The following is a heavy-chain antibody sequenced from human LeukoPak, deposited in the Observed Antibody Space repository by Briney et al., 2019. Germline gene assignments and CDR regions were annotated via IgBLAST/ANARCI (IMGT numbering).Heavy chain of an antibody. V-gene: IGHV4-39*07. D-gene: IGHD1-26*01. J-gene: IGHJ4*02. Sequence: SETLSLTCTVSGDSISSSSYYWDWIRQPPGKGLEWIGSIYYSGSTYYNPSLKTRVTISVDTSKNQFSLKLSSVTAADTAVYYCARGWELLREWGQGTLVTVSS. CDR3: ARGWELLRE. CDR2: IYYSGST. CDR1: GDSISSSSYY.